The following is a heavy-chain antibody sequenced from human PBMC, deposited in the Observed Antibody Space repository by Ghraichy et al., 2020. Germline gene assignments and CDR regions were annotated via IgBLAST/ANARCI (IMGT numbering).Heavy chain of an antibody. J-gene: IGHJ4*02. CDR1: GFTFSDHY. Sequence: GESLNISCAASGFTFSDHYMDWVRQAPGKGLEWVGRARKKANSYTTEYAASVKGRFTISRDDSKNSLYLQMNSLKTEDTAVYYCARVKGNAYYFDSWGQGTLVTVSS. D-gene: IGHD4-23*01. CDR2: ARKKANSYTT. CDR3: ARVKGNAYYFDS. V-gene: IGHV3-72*01.